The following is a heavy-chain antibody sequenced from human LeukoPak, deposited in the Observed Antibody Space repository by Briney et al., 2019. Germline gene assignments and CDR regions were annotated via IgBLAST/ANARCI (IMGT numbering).Heavy chain of an antibody. CDR3: ARSHGSGSYYNLNDY. CDR1: GYSISSGYF. CDR2: IYHSGST. V-gene: IGHV4-38-2*02. Sequence: SETLSLTCTVSGYSISSGYFWGWIRQPPGKGLECIGTIYHSGSTYYNPSLKSRVTISVDTSKNQFSLKLNSVTAADTAVYYCARSHGSGSYYNLNDYWGQGTLVTVSS. J-gene: IGHJ4*02. D-gene: IGHD3-10*01.